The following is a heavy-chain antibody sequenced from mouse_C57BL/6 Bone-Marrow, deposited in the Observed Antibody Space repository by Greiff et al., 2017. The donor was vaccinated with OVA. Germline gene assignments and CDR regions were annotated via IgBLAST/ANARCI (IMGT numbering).Heavy chain of an antibody. J-gene: IGHJ2*01. CDR2: IYPGNGDP. V-gene: IGHV1-12*01. Sequence: LQQSGAELVRPGASVKMSCKASGYTFTSYNMHWVKQTPRQGLEWIGAIYPGNGDPSYNQKFKGKATLTVDKSSSTAYMQLSSLTSEDSAVYFCARRGTYDGYWYFDYWGQGTTLTVSS. CDR1: GYTFTSYN. D-gene: IGHD2-3*01. CDR3: ARRGTYDGYWYFDY.